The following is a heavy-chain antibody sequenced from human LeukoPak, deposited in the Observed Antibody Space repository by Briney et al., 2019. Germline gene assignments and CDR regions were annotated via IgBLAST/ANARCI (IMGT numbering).Heavy chain of an antibody. CDR3: AKAKGYHYYYGMDV. J-gene: IGHJ6*02. CDR1: GFMFSSNW. CDR2: IKEDGTET. V-gene: IGHV3-7*03. Sequence: PGGSLRLSCAASGFMFSSNWMSWVRLAPGKGLEWVANIKEDGTETYYVDSVKGRFTISRDNAKNSLYLQMNSLRTEDTALYYCAKAKGYHYYYGMDVWGQGTTVTVSS.